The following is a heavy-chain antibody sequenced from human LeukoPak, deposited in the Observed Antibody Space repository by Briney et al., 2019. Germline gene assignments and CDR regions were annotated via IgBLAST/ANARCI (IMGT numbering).Heavy chain of an antibody. V-gene: IGHV4-59*01. Sequence: SSETLSLTCTVSGVSISSYYWIWIRQPPGKGLEWIGDIHYSGRANYNPSLKSRVTTSLDTSKNQISLKLSSVTAADTAVYYCARPQTKGSRSPLGYWGQGSLVTVSS. CDR3: ARPQTKGSRSPLGY. CDR1: GVSISSYY. J-gene: IGHJ4*02. D-gene: IGHD1-26*01. CDR2: IHYSGRA.